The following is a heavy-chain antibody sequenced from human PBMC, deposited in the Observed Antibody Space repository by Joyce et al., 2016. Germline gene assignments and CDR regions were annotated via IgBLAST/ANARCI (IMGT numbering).Heavy chain of an antibody. Sequence: EVQLVQSGAEVKKPGESLRISCKGSGNSFTSYWINWVRQMPGKGLEWMCRSDPSHTYTNYSPSFQGHVTIAADKSISTAYLQWSSQKASDTAMYYCASVLAPQDAFDIWGQGTMVTVSS. CDR1: GNSFTSYW. CDR2: SDPSHTYT. D-gene: IGHD2-8*01. J-gene: IGHJ3*02. V-gene: IGHV5-10-1*03. CDR3: ASVLAPQDAFDI.